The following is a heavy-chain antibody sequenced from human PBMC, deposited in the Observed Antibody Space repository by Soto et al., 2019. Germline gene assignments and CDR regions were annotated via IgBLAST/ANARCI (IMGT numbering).Heavy chain of an antibody. J-gene: IGHJ4*02. V-gene: IGHV4-61*05. D-gene: IGHD7-27*01. Sequence: WVRQPPGKGLEWLGYFYYTGTTKYNPSLESRVTRSADKSKKQFSLNLTSVTAADTAVYYCARISHWVKDYWGQGALFTVSS. CDR2: FYYTGTT. CDR3: ARISHWVKDY.